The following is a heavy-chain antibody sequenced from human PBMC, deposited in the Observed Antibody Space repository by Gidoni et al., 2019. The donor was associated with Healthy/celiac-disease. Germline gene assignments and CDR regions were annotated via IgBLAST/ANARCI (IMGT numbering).Heavy chain of an antibody. CDR2: IYHSGST. CDR3: ASCLAAAGTQIDY. D-gene: IGHD6-13*01. CDR1: GYSISSGYY. V-gene: IGHV4-38-2*01. J-gene: IGHJ4*02. Sequence: QVQLQESGPGLVKPSETLSLTCAVSGYSISSGYYWGWIRQHPGKGLEWIGSIYHSGSTYYNPSLKSRVTISVDTSKNQFSRKLSSVTAADTAVYYCASCLAAAGTQIDYWGQGTLVTVSS.